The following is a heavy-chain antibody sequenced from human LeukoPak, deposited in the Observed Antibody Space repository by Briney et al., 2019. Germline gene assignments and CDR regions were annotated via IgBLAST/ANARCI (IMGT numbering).Heavy chain of an antibody. Sequence: GGSLRLSCAASGFTFSSYSMNWVRQAPGKGLEWVSSISSGSSYIYYADSVKGRFTISRDNAKNSLYLQMNSLRAEDTAVYYCARGSGYSYGYYFDYWGQGTLVTVSS. CDR1: GFTFSSYS. J-gene: IGHJ4*02. V-gene: IGHV3-21*01. D-gene: IGHD5-18*01. CDR3: ARGSGYSYGYYFDY. CDR2: ISSGSSYI.